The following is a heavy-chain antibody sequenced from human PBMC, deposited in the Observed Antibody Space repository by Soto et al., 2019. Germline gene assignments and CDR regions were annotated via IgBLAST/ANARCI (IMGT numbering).Heavy chain of an antibody. D-gene: IGHD3-22*01. CDR1: GYSFATYG. V-gene: IGHV1-18*04. Sequence: QVQLVQSGAEVKKPGASVKVSCKASGYSFATYGFSWVRQAPGQGLECVGWISAHNGDTDYSQKFQGRVTLTTDTSTNTGYMALRSLTSDDTAVYFCATEPIYYNDGSGYYPLGHWGQGTLVTVSS. J-gene: IGHJ4*02. CDR2: ISAHNGDT. CDR3: ATEPIYYNDGSGYYPLGH.